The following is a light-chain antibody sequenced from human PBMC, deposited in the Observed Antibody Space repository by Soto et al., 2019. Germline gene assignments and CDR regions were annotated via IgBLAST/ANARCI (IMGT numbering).Light chain of an antibody. Sequence: QSALTQPASLSGSPGPSITISCTGTSSDIGAYDYVSWFQQHPGKAPKLIISEVNNRPSGVSNRFSGSKSGNTAYLTISGLQVEDEAEYFCFSFTTACTHVFGTGTKVTV. J-gene: IGLJ1*01. CDR3: FSFTTACTHV. CDR1: SSDIGAYDY. V-gene: IGLV2-14*01. CDR2: EVN.